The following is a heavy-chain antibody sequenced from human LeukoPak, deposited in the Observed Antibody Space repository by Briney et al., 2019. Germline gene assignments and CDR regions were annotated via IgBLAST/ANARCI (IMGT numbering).Heavy chain of an antibody. D-gene: IGHD5-18*01. CDR1: GGTFSSYA. CDR3: ARGANSYGYRNWFDP. Sequence: SVKVSCKASGGTFSSYAISWVRQTPGQGLEWMGGIIPIFGTANYAQKFQGRVTITTDESTSTAYMELSSLRSEDTAVYYCARGANSYGYRNWFDPWGQGTLVTVSS. CDR2: IIPIFGTA. V-gene: IGHV1-69*05. J-gene: IGHJ5*02.